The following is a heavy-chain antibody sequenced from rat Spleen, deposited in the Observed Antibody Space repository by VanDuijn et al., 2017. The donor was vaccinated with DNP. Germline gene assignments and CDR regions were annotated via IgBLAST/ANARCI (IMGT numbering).Heavy chain of an antibody. J-gene: IGHJ4*01. Sequence: EVELVESGGGLVQPGRSLKLSCAVSGFTFSDYNMAWVRQAPKKGLEWVATFSYDGISTYYGDSVKGRFTVSRDNAKSTLYLQMDSLRSEDTATYYCTTFEGTNAWGQGTSVTVSS. CDR3: TTFEGTNA. CDR2: FSYDGIST. D-gene: IGHD1-11*01. V-gene: IGHV5-7*01. CDR1: GFTFSDYN.